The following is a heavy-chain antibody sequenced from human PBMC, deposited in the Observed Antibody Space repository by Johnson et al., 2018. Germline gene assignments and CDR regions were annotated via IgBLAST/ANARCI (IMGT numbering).Heavy chain of an antibody. V-gene: IGHV1-8*01. Sequence: QVQLVQSGAEVKKPGASVKVSCKASGYTFTSYDINWVRQATGQGLEWMGWMNPNSGNTGYAQKFQGRVTMPRNTSISTAYMGLSNLRSEDTAVYYCAQGSGSYHYDYYYGMDVWGQGTTVTVSS. D-gene: IGHD3-10*01. J-gene: IGHJ6*02. CDR2: MNPNSGNT. CDR3: AQGSGSYHYDYYYGMDV. CDR1: GYTFTSYD.